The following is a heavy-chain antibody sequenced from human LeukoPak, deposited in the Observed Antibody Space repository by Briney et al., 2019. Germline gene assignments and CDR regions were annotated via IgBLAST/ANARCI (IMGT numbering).Heavy chain of an antibody. Sequence: PGGSLRLSCAASRFSFSTYTMHWVRQAPGKGLEWVALIRNDGSKKYYADSVKGRFSISRDNSKNTLYLQMNSLRAEDTAVYYCAKADDFKDALDIWGQGTKVTVSS. J-gene: IGHJ3*02. D-gene: IGHD3-3*01. CDR2: IRNDGSKK. CDR3: AKADDFKDALDI. CDR1: RFSFSTYT. V-gene: IGHV3-30*02.